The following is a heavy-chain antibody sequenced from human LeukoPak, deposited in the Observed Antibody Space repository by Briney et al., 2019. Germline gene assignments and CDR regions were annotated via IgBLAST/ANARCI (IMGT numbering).Heavy chain of an antibody. CDR2: IYSGGST. CDR1: GFTVSSNC. V-gene: IGHV3-53*01. D-gene: IGHD6-13*01. Sequence: PGGSLRLSCAASGFTVSSNCMSWVRQAPGKGLEWVSVIYSGGSTYYADSVKGRFTISRDNSKNTLYLQMNSLRAEDTAVYYCARDTSSSSWAPNFDYWGQGTLVTVSS. CDR3: ARDTSSSSWAPNFDY. J-gene: IGHJ4*02.